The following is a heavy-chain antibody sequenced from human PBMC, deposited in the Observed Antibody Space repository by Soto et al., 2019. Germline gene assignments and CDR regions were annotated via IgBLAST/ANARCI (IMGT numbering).Heavy chain of an antibody. CDR3: ARCGYSSGWLKNWYFDL. Sequence: QVQLVESGGGVVQPGRSLRLSCAASGFTFSSYGMHWVRQAPGKGLEWVAVIWYDGSNKYYADSVKGRFTISRDNSKNPLYLQMNSLRAEDTAVYYCARCGYSSGWLKNWYFDLWGRGTLVTVSS. J-gene: IGHJ2*01. V-gene: IGHV3-33*01. CDR1: GFTFSSYG. D-gene: IGHD6-19*01. CDR2: IWYDGSNK.